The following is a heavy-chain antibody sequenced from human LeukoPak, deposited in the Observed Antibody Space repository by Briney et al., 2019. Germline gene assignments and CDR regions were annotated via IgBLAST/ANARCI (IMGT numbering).Heavy chain of an antibody. CDR2: IYYSGST. D-gene: IGHD1-26*01. CDR1: GGSFSSYY. Sequence: SETLSLTCTVSGGSFSSYYWSWIRQPPGKGLEWIGYIYYSGSTNYNPSLKSRVTISVDTSKNQFSLKLSSVTAADTAVYYCAREGSVGATRGYYYGMDVWGQGTTVPVSS. J-gene: IGHJ6*02. CDR3: AREGSVGATRGYYYGMDV. V-gene: IGHV4-59*01.